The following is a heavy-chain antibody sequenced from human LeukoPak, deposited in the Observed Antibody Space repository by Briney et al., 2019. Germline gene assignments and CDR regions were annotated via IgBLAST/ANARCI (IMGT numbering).Heavy chain of an antibody. J-gene: IGHJ4*02. D-gene: IGHD2-2*01. CDR1: GYTLTELS. V-gene: IGHV1-24*01. Sequence: GASVKVSCKVSGYTLTELSMHWVRQAPGKGLEWMGGFDPEDGETIYAQKFQGRVTMTEDTSTDTAYMELSSLRSEDTAVYYCARGSTYCSSISCPMINCDYWGRGTLVTVSS. CDR3: ARGSTYCSSISCPMINCDY. CDR2: FDPEDGET.